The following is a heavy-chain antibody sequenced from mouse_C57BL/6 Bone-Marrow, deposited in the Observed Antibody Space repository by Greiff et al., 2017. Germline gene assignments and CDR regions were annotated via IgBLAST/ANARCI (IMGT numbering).Heavy chain of an antibody. Sequence: QVQLQQPGAELVKPGASVKLSCKASGYTFTSSWMHWVKQRPGQGLEWIGMIHPNSGSTNYNEKFKSKATLTVDKSSSTAYMQLSSLTSEDSAVYYCARSDYYGSSYDYFDYWGQGTTLTVSS. D-gene: IGHD1-1*01. CDR3: ARSDYYGSSYDYFDY. J-gene: IGHJ2*01. V-gene: IGHV1-64*01. CDR1: GYTFTSSW. CDR2: IHPNSGST.